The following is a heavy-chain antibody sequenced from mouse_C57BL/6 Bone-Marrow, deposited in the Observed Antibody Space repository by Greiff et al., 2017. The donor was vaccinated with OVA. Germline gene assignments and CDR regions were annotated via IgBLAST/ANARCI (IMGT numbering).Heavy chain of an antibody. Sequence: EVQVVESGAGLVKPGGSLKLSCAASGFTFSSYAMSWVRQTPEKRLEWVAYISSGGDYIYYADTVKGRFTISRDNARNTLYLQMSSLKSEDTAMYYCTREGTVFAYWGQGTLVTVSA. D-gene: IGHD1-1*01. CDR1: GFTFSSYA. CDR2: ISSGGDYI. CDR3: TREGTVFAY. V-gene: IGHV5-9-1*02. J-gene: IGHJ3*01.